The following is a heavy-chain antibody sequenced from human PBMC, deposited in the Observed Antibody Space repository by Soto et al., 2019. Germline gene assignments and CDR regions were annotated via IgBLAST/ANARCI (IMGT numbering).Heavy chain of an antibody. Sequence: ASVKVSCKASGYTLTSCYMHWVRQAPGQGLEWMGIINPSGGSTSYAQKFQGRVTMTRDTSTSTVYMELSSLRSEDTAVYYCARDRSFDIVVVPAASSSSYYYGMDVWGQGTTVTVSS. CDR3: ARDRSFDIVVVPAASSSSYYYGMDV. V-gene: IGHV1-46*01. CDR1: GYTLTSCY. D-gene: IGHD2-2*01. J-gene: IGHJ6*02. CDR2: INPSGGST.